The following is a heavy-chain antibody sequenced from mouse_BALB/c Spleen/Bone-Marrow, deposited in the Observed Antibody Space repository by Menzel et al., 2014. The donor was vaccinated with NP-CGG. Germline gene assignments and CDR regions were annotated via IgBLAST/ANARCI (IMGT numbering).Heavy chain of an antibody. CDR1: GYAFTSYW. J-gene: IGHJ2*01. V-gene: IGHV1-69*02. Sequence: QVHLQQPGAELVRPRASVKLSCKASGYAFTSYWINWVKQRPGQGLEWIGNIYPSDSYTNYNQKFKDKATLTVDKSSSPAYMQLSSPTSEDSAVYYCTRSYGSSYEYYFDYWGQGTTLTVSS. D-gene: IGHD1-1*01. CDR3: TRSYGSSYEYYFDY. CDR2: IYPSDSYT.